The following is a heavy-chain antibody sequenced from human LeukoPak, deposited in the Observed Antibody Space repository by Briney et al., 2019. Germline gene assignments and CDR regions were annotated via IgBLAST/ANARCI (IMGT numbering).Heavy chain of an antibody. CDR3: ARGVRSGDSDY. CDR2: IYSGGST. J-gene: IGHJ4*02. V-gene: IGHV3-66*01. D-gene: IGHD2-15*01. Sequence: GGSLRLSCAASGFTVSSNYMSWVRQAPGKGLEWVSVIYSGGSTYYADSVKGRFTISRNNSKNTLYLQMNSLRAEDTAVYYCARGVRSGDSDYWGQGTLVTVSS. CDR1: GFTVSSNY.